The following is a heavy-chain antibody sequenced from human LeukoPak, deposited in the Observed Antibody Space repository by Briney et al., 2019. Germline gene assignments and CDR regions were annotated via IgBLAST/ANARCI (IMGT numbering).Heavy chain of an antibody. CDR2: ISSSSSTI. V-gene: IGHV3-48*04. D-gene: IGHD3-22*01. J-gene: IGHJ4*02. CDR1: GFTFSSYS. Sequence: GGSLRLSCAASGFTFSSYSMNWVRQAPGKGLEWVSYISSSSSTIYYADSVKGRFTISRDNAKNSLYLQMNSLRAEDTAVYYCARDYYDSSGYINPHFDYWGQGTLVTVSS. CDR3: ARDYYDSSGYINPHFDY.